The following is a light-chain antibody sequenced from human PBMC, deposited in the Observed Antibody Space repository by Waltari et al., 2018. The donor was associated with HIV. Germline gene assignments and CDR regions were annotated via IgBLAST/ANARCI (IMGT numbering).Light chain of an antibody. CDR1: SGSVSTSYY. CDR3: VLFMGNGIWV. J-gene: IGLJ3*02. CDR2: STN. V-gene: IGLV8-61*01. Sequence: QTVVTQEPSFSVSPGGTVTLTCGLSSGSVSTSYYPSWYPQTPGQAPRTLIYSTNTRSSGVPDRFSGSILGNKAALTITGAQADDESDYYCVLFMGNGIWVFGGGTKLTVL.